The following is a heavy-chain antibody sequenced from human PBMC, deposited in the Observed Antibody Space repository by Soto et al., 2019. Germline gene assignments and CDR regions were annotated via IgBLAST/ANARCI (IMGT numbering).Heavy chain of an antibody. CDR3: ARGGYDFWSGTPYHYYGMDV. Sequence: GGSLILSCAASGFTFSSYEMNWVRQAPGKGLEWVSYISSSGSTIYYADSVKGRCTISRDNAKNSLYLQMNSLRAEDTAVYYCARGGYDFWSGTPYHYYGMDVWGQGTTVTVSS. CDR2: ISSSGSTI. D-gene: IGHD3-3*01. V-gene: IGHV3-48*03. CDR1: GFTFSSYE. J-gene: IGHJ6*02.